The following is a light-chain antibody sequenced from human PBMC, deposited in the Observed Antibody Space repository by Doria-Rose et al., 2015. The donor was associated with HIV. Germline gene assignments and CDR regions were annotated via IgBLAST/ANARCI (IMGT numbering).Light chain of an antibody. J-gene: IGKJ1*01. CDR2: AAS. V-gene: IGKV3-20*01. CDR1: QSVSSRY. CDR3: QLYDASPMWT. Sequence: GERATLSCRASQSVSSRYLAWYQQKPGQAPRLLIYAASSRATGIPDRFSGSGSGTDFTLTISRLEPEDFAVYYCQLYDASPMWTFGQGTKVEIK.